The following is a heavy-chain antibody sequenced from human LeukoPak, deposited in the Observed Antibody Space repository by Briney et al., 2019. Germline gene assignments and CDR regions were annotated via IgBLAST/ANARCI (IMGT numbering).Heavy chain of an antibody. J-gene: IGHJ3*02. Sequence: GGTLRLSCAASGFTFSSYGMHWVRQAPGKGPEWVASIKEDGSIKYYVDSVKGRFTISRDNAKNSLYLQMSSLRAEDTAVYYCASFGILVSWGAFDIWGKGTMVTVSS. V-gene: IGHV3-7*01. D-gene: IGHD5/OR15-5a*01. CDR1: GFTFSSYG. CDR2: IKEDGSIK. CDR3: ASFGILVSWGAFDI.